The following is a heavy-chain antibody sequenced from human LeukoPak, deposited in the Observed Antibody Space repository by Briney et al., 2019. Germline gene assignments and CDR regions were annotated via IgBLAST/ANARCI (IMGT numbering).Heavy chain of an antibody. J-gene: IGHJ6*03. D-gene: IGHD2-2*01. CDR2: INHSGST. CDR3: ARAIHGYCSSTSCSWGPYYYYMEV. Sequence: SETLSLSCAVYGGSFSGYYWSWIRQPPGKGLGWIGEINHSGSTNYNPSLKSRVTISVDTSKNQFSLKLSSVTAADTAVYYCARAIHGYCSSTSCSWGPYYYYMEVWGKGTTVTVSS. CDR1: GGSFSGYY. V-gene: IGHV4-34*01.